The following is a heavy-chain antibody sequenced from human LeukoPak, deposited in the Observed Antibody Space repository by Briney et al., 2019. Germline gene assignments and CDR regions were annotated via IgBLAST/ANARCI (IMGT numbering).Heavy chain of an antibody. Sequence: SETLSLTCAVYGGSFSGYYWSWIRQPPGKGLEWIGEINHSGNTYYNPSLKSRVTISVDTSKNQFSLKLSSVTAADTAVYYCATDYMGYMDVWGKGTTVTVSS. J-gene: IGHJ6*03. CDR1: GGSFSGYY. CDR3: ATDYMGYMDV. V-gene: IGHV4-34*01. D-gene: IGHD4-11*01. CDR2: INHSGNT.